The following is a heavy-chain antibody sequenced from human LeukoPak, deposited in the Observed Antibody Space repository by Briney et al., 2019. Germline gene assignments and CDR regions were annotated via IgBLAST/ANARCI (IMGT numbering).Heavy chain of an antibody. Sequence: KPSETLSLTCAVYGGSFSGYYWSWIRQPPGKGLEWIGEINHSGSTNYNPSLKSRVTISVDTSKNQFSLKLSSVTAADTAVYYCARRPTYYDFWSGYYKRRGDYYYYYMDVWGKGTTVTVSS. J-gene: IGHJ6*03. CDR3: ARRPTYYDFWSGYYKRRGDYYYYYMDV. V-gene: IGHV4-34*01. CDR1: GGSFSGYY. D-gene: IGHD3-3*01. CDR2: INHSGST.